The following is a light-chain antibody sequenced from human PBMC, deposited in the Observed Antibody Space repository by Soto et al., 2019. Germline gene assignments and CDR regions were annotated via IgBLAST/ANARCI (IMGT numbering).Light chain of an antibody. V-gene: IGKV3-15*01. J-gene: IGKJ1*01. Sequence: EIVMTQSPATLSVSPGERATLSCRASQSVGSKLGWYQQKPGQAPRLLMYGASARATGIPARFSGSGSGTEFTLTISSLQSEDFAVYYCQQYYNWPRTVGQGTKVEIK. CDR1: QSVGSK. CDR2: GAS. CDR3: QQYYNWPRT.